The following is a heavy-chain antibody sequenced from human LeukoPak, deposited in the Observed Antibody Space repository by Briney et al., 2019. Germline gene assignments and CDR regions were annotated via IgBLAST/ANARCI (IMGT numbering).Heavy chain of an antibody. Sequence: GGSLRLSCAASGFTFSSYAMSWVRQAPGEGLGWVSAIRGSGGSTYYADSVKGRFTIPRDNTNNTPYLQMNSLRAEDTAVYYCAKDGETYYYDSSDHWGQGPLVTVSS. D-gene: IGHD3-22*01. CDR3: AKDGETYYYDSSDH. CDR1: GFTFSSYA. CDR2: IRGSGGST. V-gene: IGHV3-23*01. J-gene: IGHJ4*02.